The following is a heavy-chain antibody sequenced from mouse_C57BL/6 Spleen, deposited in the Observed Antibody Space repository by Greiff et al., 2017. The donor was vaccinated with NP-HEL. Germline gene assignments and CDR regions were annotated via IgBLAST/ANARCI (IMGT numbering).Heavy chain of an antibody. CDR2: INPSNGGT. D-gene: IGHD4-1*01. V-gene: IGHV1-53*01. CDR3: ASRTNWDVTWFAY. J-gene: IGHJ3*01. Sequence: QVHVKQPGTELVKPGASVKLSCKASGYTFTSYWMHWVKQRPGQGLEWIGNINPSNGGTNYNEKFKSKATLTVDKSSSTAYMQLSSLTSEDSAVYYCASRTNWDVTWFAYWGQGTLVTVSA. CDR1: GYTFTSYW.